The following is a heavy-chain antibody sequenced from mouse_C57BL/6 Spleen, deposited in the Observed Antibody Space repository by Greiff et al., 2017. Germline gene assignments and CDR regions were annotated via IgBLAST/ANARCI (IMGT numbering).Heavy chain of an antibody. CDR1: GFTFSDYG. Sequence: EVQLVESGGGLVKPGGSLKLSCAASGFTFSDYGMHWVRQAPEKGLEWVAYISSGSSTIYYADTVKGRFTISRDNSTNTLFLQMTSLRSQDTAMYDCARGSSSYYAMDYWGQGTSVTVSS. D-gene: IGHD1-1*01. CDR2: ISSGSSTI. J-gene: IGHJ4*01. CDR3: ARGSSSYYAMDY. V-gene: IGHV5-17*01.